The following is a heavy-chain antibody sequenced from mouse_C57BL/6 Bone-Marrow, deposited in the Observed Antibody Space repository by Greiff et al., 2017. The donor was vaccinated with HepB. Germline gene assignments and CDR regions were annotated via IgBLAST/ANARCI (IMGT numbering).Heavy chain of an antibody. CDR1: GFTFSSYG. D-gene: IGHD1-1*01. Sequence: EVQRVESGGDLVKPGGSLKLSCAASGFTFSSYGMSWVRQTPDKRLEWVATISSGGSYTYYPDSVKGRFTISRDNAKNTLYLQMSSLKSEDTAMYYCARREYYGSLYYAMDYWGQGTSVTVSS. CDR3: ARREYYGSLYYAMDY. V-gene: IGHV5-6*01. CDR2: ISSGGSYT. J-gene: IGHJ4*01.